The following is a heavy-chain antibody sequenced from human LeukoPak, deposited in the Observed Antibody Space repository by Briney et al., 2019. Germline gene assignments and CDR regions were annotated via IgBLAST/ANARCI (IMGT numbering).Heavy chain of an antibody. CDR2: FDPEDGET. V-gene: IGHV1-24*01. J-gene: IGHJ4*02. Sequence: ASVKVSCKVSGYTLTELSMHWVRQAPGKGLEWMGGFDPEDGETTYAQKFQGRVTMTEDTSTDTAYMELSSLRSEDTAVYYCVHFDWLLRGSGLLDYWGQGTLVTVSS. D-gene: IGHD3-9*01. CDR3: VHFDWLLRGSGLLDY. CDR1: GYTLTELS.